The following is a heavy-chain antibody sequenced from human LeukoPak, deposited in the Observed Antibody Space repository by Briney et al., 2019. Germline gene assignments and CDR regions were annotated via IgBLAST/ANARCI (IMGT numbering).Heavy chain of an antibody. J-gene: IGHJ4*02. CDR2: IYPGDSET. Sequence: GESLKISCKGSEFSFTSYWIAWVRRMPGKGLEWMGMIYPGDSETTYSPSLQGQVTISADKSISTAYLQWSSLKDSDTAMYYCAKLRNSGSRRGDFDYWGQGTLVTVSS. V-gene: IGHV5-51*01. D-gene: IGHD3-10*01. CDR3: AKLRNSGSRRGDFDY. CDR1: EFSFTSYW.